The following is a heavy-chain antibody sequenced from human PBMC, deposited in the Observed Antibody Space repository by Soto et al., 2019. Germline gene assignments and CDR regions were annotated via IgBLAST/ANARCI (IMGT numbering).Heavy chain of an antibody. J-gene: IGHJ4*02. CDR2: IIPVFDTP. CDR3: ARGDSPYVWFNEF. D-gene: IGHD3-16*01. CDR1: GGLFSSYA. V-gene: IGHV1-69*01. Sequence: QAQLVQPGAEVKKPGSSVKVSCKDSGGLFSSYAISWVRQAPGQGLEWMGGIIPVFDTPYYAQKFQGRVTITADESTNTAYLELSSLRSDDTAMYYCARGDSPYVWFNEFWGQGSRVTVSS.